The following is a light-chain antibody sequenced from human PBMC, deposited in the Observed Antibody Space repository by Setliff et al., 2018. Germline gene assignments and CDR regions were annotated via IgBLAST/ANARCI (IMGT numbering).Light chain of an antibody. V-gene: IGLV2-14*03. Sequence: QSALTQPASVSGSPGQSITISCTGTSGDIGAYNYVSWYLQHPGKVPQLIIYDVTNRPSGISDRFSGSKSDNTASLTISGLLAEDEADYFCSSYTSSHTYVFGSGTKVTVL. CDR3: SSYTSSHTYV. J-gene: IGLJ1*01. CDR2: DVT. CDR1: SGDIGAYNY.